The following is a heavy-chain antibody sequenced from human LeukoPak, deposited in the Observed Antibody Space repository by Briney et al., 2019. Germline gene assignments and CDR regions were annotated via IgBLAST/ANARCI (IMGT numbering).Heavy chain of an antibody. V-gene: IGHV3-74*01. Sequence: GGSLGLSCAASGLTFSTYWMHWVRQAPGKGLVWVSRINGDGSLSYADSVKGRFTISRDNTKNMLYLQMNSLRAEDTAVYYCAGGASSTVRYWGQGTLVTVSS. D-gene: IGHD6-13*01. CDR3: AGGASSTVRY. CDR2: INGDGSL. CDR1: GLTFSTYW. J-gene: IGHJ4*02.